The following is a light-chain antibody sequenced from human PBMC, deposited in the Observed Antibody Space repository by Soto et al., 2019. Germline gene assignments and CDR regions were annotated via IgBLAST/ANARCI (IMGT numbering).Light chain of an antibody. V-gene: IGLV1-51*01. CDR3: GSWDSSLTYV. CDR2: DNN. J-gene: IGLJ1*01. CDR1: SSNIGNNF. Sequence: QSVLTQPPSVSAAPGQKVTISCSGSSSNIGNNFVTWYQQLPGTAPKLLIYDNNKRPSGIPDRISGSQSGTSATLGITGLQTGDEAVYYCGSWDSSLTYVFGTGTKLTVL.